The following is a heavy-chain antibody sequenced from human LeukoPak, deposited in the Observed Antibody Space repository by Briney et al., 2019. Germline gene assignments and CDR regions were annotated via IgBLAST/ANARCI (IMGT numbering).Heavy chain of an antibody. Sequence: PGGSLRLSCTASGFIFSSYWMTWFRQAPGKGLEWVADIKQDGSEKYYVDSVKGRFTISRDNAKNSLYLQMNSLRAGDTAVYYCARDRKSDGFDHWGQGTLVTVSS. CDR1: GFIFSSYW. CDR3: ARDRKSDGFDH. CDR2: IKQDGSEK. J-gene: IGHJ5*02. V-gene: IGHV3-7*04.